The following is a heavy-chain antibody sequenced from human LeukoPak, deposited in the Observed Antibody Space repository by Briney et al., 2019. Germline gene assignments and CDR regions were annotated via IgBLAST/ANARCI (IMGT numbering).Heavy chain of an antibody. J-gene: IGHJ3*02. CDR2: ISSSSSYI. V-gene: IGHV3-21*01. D-gene: IGHD1-1*01. CDR3: ARGLQYNDAFDI. Sequence: GGSLRLSCAASGFTFSSYAMNWVRQAPGKGLEWVSSISSSSSYIYYADSVKGRFTISRDNAKNSLYLQMNSLRVEDTAVYYCARGLQYNDAFDIWGQGTMVTVSS. CDR1: GFTFSSYA.